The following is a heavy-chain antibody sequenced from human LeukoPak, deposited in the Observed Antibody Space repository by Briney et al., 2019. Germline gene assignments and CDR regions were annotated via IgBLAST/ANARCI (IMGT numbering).Heavy chain of an antibody. CDR1: GFTFSSYS. D-gene: IGHD3-3*01. V-gene: IGHV3-21*01. J-gene: IGHJ4*02. CDR3: ARDSRRDFWSGYFSGGGY. Sequence: GGSLRLSCAASGFTFSSYSMNWVRQAPGKGLEWVSSISSSSSYIYYADSVKGRFTISRDSAKNSLYLQMNSLRAEDTAVYYCARDSRRDFWSGYFSGGGYWGQGTLVTVSS. CDR2: ISSSSSYI.